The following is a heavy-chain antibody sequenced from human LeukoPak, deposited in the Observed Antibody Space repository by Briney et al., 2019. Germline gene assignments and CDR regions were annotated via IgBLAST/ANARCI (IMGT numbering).Heavy chain of an antibody. J-gene: IGHJ4*02. V-gene: IGHV3-23*01. Sequence: GGSLRLSCAASGFAFSNYAMSWVRQAPGKGLEWVSAISGSGGSTYYADSVKGRFTISRDNSKNTLYLQMNSLRAEDTAVYYCAKHPETIAVAGTDYWGQGTLVTVSS. D-gene: IGHD6-19*01. CDR1: GFAFSNYA. CDR3: AKHPETIAVAGTDY. CDR2: ISGSGGST.